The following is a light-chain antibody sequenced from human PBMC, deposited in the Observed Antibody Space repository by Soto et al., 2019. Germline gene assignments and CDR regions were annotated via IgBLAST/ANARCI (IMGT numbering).Light chain of an antibody. CDR3: SSYGGTNSYVV. Sequence: QSVLTQPSSASGSPGQSVSISCTGTSSDVGAYNFVSWYQQYPGKAPRLMIYGVNKRPSGVPDRFSGSKSGNTASLTVSGLQAEDEADYFCSSYGGTNSYVVFGGGTKVTVL. J-gene: IGLJ2*01. CDR1: SSDVGAYNF. V-gene: IGLV2-8*01. CDR2: GVN.